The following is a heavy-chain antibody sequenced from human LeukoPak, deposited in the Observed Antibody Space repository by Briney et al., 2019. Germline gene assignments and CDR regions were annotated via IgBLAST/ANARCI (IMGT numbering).Heavy chain of an antibody. CDR2: ISGSGGST. V-gene: IGHV3-23*01. J-gene: IGHJ4*02. Sequence: PGGSLRLSCAASGFTFSSYAMSWVRQAPGKGLEWVSAISGSGGSTYYADSVKGGFTISRDNSKNTLYLQMNSLRAEDTAVYYCAKMVYYYDSSGYYGDYWGQGTLVTVSS. CDR1: GFTFSSYA. D-gene: IGHD3-22*01. CDR3: AKMVYYYDSSGYYGDY.